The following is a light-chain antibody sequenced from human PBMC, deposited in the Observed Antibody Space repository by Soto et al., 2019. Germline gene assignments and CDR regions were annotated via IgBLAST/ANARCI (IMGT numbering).Light chain of an antibody. CDR1: SSDVGSFNY. Sequence: QSALTQPASVSGPPGQSITISCTGTSSDVGSFNYVSWYQQQPGKVPKLMIYDVTNRPSGVSNRFSGSKSGNTASLIISGLQAEDEADYYCNSFTSSTTWVFGGGTKLTVL. CDR2: DVT. V-gene: IGLV2-14*01. J-gene: IGLJ3*02. CDR3: NSFTSSTTWV.